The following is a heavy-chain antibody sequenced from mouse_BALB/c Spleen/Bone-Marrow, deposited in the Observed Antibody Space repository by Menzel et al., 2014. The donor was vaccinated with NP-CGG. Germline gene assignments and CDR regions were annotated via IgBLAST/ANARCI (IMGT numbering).Heavy chain of an antibody. CDR1: GYSFTTYW. Sequence: QVQLQQSGAELVRPGASVKLSCKPSGYSFTTYWMNWVKQRPGQGLEWIGMIHPSDSETKLNQKFKDKATLTVDKSSNTAYMQLNSPTSEDSAVYYCTRGDGYGGFAYWGQGTLVTVSA. V-gene: IGHV1-61*01. CDR2: IHPSDSET. D-gene: IGHD2-2*01. J-gene: IGHJ3*01. CDR3: TRGDGYGGFAY.